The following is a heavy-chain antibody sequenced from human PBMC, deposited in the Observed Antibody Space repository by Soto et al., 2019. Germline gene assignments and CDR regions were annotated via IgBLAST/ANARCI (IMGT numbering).Heavy chain of an antibody. CDR1: GFTFSSYA. V-gene: IGHV3-23*01. CDR2: ISGSGGST. CDR3: AKDQVANTVGISAAGFDY. D-gene: IGHD6-13*01. Sequence: EVQLLESGGGLVQPGGSLRLSCAASGFTFSSYAMRWVRQAPGKGLEWVSAISGSGGSTYYADSVKGRFTISRDNSKNTLNLQMNSLRAEDTAVYYWAKDQVANTVGISAAGFDYWGQGTLVTVSS. J-gene: IGHJ4*02.